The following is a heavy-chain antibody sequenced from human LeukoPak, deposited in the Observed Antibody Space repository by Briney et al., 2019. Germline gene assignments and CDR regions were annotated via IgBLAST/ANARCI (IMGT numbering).Heavy chain of an antibody. CDR2: INQDGSER. CDR1: GFTFSSYW. CDR3: ARNTAMVTDLDY. V-gene: IGHV3-7*01. J-gene: IGHJ4*02. Sequence: PGGSLRLSCAASGFTFSSYWMSWVRQAPGKGLEWVANINQDGSERDYVDSVRGRFTISRDNAKNSLYLQMNSLRAEDTAAYYCARNTAMVTDLDYWGQGTLVTVSS. D-gene: IGHD5-18*01.